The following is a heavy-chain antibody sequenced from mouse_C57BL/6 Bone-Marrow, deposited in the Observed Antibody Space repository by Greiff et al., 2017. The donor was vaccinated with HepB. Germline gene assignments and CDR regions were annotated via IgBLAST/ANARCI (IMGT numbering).Heavy chain of an antibody. D-gene: IGHD2-2*01. CDR2: IRSKSNNYAT. CDR1: GFSFNTYA. CDR3: VRHESIYYGYDEAWFAY. V-gene: IGHV10-1*01. J-gene: IGHJ3*01. Sequence: EVQGVESGGGLVQPKGSLKLSCAASGFSFNTYAMNWVRQAPGKGLEWVARIRSKSNNYATYYADSVKDRFTISRDDSESMLYLQMNNLKTEDTAMYYCVRHESIYYGYDEAWFAYWGQGTLVTVSA.